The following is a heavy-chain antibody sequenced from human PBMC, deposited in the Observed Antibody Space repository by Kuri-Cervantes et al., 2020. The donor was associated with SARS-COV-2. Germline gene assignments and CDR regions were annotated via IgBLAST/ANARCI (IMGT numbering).Heavy chain of an antibody. Sequence: SETLSLTCIVSGVSISSSSYYWGWIRRPPGKGLEWIGSIYYSGSTYYNPSLKSRVTISVDTSKNQYSLKLSSVTAADTAVYYCARHSEYGDYVPPGGAFDIWGQGTMVTVSS. CDR2: IYYSGST. J-gene: IGHJ3*02. D-gene: IGHD4-17*01. V-gene: IGHV4-39*01. CDR3: ARHSEYGDYVPPGGAFDI. CDR1: GVSISSSSYY.